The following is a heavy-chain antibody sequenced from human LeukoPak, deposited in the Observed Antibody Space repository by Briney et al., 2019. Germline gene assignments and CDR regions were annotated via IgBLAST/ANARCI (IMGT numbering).Heavy chain of an antibody. D-gene: IGHD6-19*01. Sequence: GASVKVSCKASGYTFTSYGISWVRQAPGQGLEWMGWISAYNGNTNYAQKLQGRVTMTTDTSTSTAYMELRSLRSDDTAVYYCASSYSSGWYVAFDIWGQGTMVTVSS. J-gene: IGHJ3*02. V-gene: IGHV1-18*01. CDR1: GYTFTSYG. CDR3: ASSYSSGWYVAFDI. CDR2: ISAYNGNT.